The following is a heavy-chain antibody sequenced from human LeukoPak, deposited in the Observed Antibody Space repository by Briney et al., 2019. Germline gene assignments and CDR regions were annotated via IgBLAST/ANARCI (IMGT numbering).Heavy chain of an antibody. J-gene: IGHJ2*01. V-gene: IGHV3-23*01. Sequence: GGSLRLSCAASGFTFTTYAMNWVRQAPGKGLEWVSVISGSGDSTYYADSVKGRFTISRDNSKNTLYLQMNSLRAEDTAVYYCVKRTTGWYFDLWGRGSLVTVSS. D-gene: IGHD4-11*01. CDR1: GFTFTTYA. CDR3: VKRTTGWYFDL. CDR2: ISGSGDST.